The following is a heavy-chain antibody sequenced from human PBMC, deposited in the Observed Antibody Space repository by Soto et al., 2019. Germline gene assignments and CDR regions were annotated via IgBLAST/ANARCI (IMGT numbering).Heavy chain of an antibody. CDR1: GGLFSSYP. CDR2: ILPVFQTA. V-gene: IGHV1-69*01. Sequence: QEQLVQSGAEVKKPGSSVKVSCKASGGLFSSYPISWVLQVPGQGLEWMGGILPVFQTAYYTQRFQGRVTITADESTNTAYMELSSLRSEDTAIYYCARGGSGYTWFNEFWGHGTLVTVSS. CDR3: ARGGSGYTWFNEF. D-gene: IGHD3-22*01. J-gene: IGHJ4*01.